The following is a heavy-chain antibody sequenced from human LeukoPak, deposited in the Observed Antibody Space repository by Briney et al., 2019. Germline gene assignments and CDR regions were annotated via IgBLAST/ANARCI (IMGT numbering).Heavy chain of an antibody. D-gene: IGHD5-24*01. CDR2: ISAYNGNT. V-gene: IGHV1-18*01. CDR3: ARDRMMATSWFDP. CDR1: GYTFTSYG. Sequence: SVKVSFKASGYTFTSYGISWVRQAPGQGLEWMGWISAYNGNTNYAQKLQGRVTMTTDTSTSTAYMELRSLRSDDTAVYYCARDRMMATSWFDPWGQGTLVTVSS. J-gene: IGHJ5*02.